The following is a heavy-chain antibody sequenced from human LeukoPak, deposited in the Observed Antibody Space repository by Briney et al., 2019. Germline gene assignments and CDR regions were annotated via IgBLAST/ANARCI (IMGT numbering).Heavy chain of an antibody. CDR3: ARGYYDGSGYYSPPDT. V-gene: IGHV3-21*04. D-gene: IGHD3-22*01. J-gene: IGHJ5*02. Sequence: PGGSLRLSCAASGFTFSSYDMNWVRQAPGKGLEWVSSISSSSTYIYYADSVKGRFTISRDNAKNSLSLQMNSLRAEDTAVYYCARGYYDGSGYYSPPDTWGQGTLVTVSS. CDR1: GFTFSSYD. CDR2: ISSSSTYI.